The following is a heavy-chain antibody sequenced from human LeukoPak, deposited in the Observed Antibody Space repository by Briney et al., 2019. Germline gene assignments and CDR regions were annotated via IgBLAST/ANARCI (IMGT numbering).Heavy chain of an antibody. CDR3: ARSGAMVRGVIITWSFSFDY. CDR1: GYTFTSYA. D-gene: IGHD3-10*01. J-gene: IGHJ4*02. CDR2: INAGNGNT. Sequence: ASVKVSCKASGYTFTSYAMHWVRQAPGQRLEWMGWINAGNGNTKYSQKFQGRVTITRDTSASTVYMELSSLRSEDTAVYYCARSGAMVRGVIITWSFSFDYWGQGTLVTVSS. V-gene: IGHV1-3*01.